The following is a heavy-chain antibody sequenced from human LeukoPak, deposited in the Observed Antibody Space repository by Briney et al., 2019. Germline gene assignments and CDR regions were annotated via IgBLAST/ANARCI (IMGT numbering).Heavy chain of an antibody. D-gene: IGHD3-9*01. CDR2: ISSMSRII. V-gene: IGHV3-48*01. J-gene: IGHJ4*02. CDR3: ARVEDYDILTGFDY. Sequence: GGSLRLSCTASGFTFSTYSMNWVRQAPGKGLEWVSYISSMSRIIYYADSVKGRFTISRDNAKNSLYLQMNSLRAEDTTVYYCARVEDYDILTGFDYWGQGTLVTVSS. CDR1: GFTFSTYS.